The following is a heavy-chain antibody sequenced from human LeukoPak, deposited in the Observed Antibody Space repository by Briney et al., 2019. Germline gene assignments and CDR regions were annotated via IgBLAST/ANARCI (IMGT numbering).Heavy chain of an antibody. CDR1: GFTFSSYE. J-gene: IGHJ5*02. CDR2: ISSSGSTI. CDR3: ARDGTMVRGPHWFDP. Sequence: GGSLRLSCAASGFTFSSYEMNWVRQAPGEGLEWVSYISSSGSTIYYADSVKGRFTISRDNAKNSLYLQMNSLRAEDTAVYYCARDGTMVRGPHWFDPWGQGTLVTVSS. D-gene: IGHD3-10*01. V-gene: IGHV3-48*03.